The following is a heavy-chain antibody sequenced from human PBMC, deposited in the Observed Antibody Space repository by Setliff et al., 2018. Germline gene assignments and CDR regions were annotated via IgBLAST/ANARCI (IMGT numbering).Heavy chain of an antibody. D-gene: IGHD2-8*01. CDR1: GYSFTSYW. J-gene: IGHJ3*02. V-gene: IGHV5-51*01. CDR3: ARRNGTGHQAFDI. Sequence: GESLKISCKGSGYSFTSYWIGWVRQMPGKGLEWMGIIYHGDSDTRYSPSFQGQVTMSADKSISTAYLQWGSLKASDTAMYYCARRNGTGHQAFDIWGQGTMVTVSS. CDR2: IYHGDSDT.